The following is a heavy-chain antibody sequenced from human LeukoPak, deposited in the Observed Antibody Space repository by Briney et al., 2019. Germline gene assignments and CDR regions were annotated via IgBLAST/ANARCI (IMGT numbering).Heavy chain of an antibody. J-gene: IGHJ6*03. D-gene: IGHD1-1*01. V-gene: IGHV4-39*07. CDR1: GASISSTNNF. CDR2: IYYSVST. Sequence: PSETLSLTCTVSGASISSTNNFWGWIRQTPGKGLEWIATIYYSVSTYYNPSLKSRLSISVDTSKNQFSLKLSSVTAADTALYYCARGRVSSSTWYSTYYYYFYMDVWGKGTTVTVSS. CDR3: ARGRVSSSTWYSTYYYYFYMDV.